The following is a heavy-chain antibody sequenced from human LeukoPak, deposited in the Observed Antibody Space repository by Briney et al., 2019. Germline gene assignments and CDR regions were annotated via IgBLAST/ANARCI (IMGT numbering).Heavy chain of an antibody. CDR1: GGSISGGSYY. CDR3: ARGYDYVWGSYPSYFDY. D-gene: IGHD3-16*02. Sequence: PSQTLSLTCTVSGGSISGGSYYWSWIRQPAGKGLEWIGRIYTSGSTNYNPSLKTRVTISVDTSKNQFSLKLSSVTAADTAVYYCARGYDYVWGSYPSYFDYWGQGTLVTVSS. V-gene: IGHV4-61*02. J-gene: IGHJ4*02. CDR2: IYTSGST.